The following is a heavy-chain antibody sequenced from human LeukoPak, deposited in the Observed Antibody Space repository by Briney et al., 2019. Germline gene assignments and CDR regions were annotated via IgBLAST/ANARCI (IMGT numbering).Heavy chain of an antibody. CDR2: IRYDGSNK. J-gene: IGHJ4*02. D-gene: IGHD6-13*01. V-gene: IGHV3-30*02. CDR1: GFTFSSYG. CDR3: AKGGGTGYSSSWYSN. Sequence: GGSLRLSCAASGFTFSSYGIHWVRQAPGKGLEWEAFIRYDGSNKYYADSVKGRFTISRDNSKNTLYLQMNSLRAEDAAVYYCAKGGGTGYSSSWYSNWGQGTLVTVSS.